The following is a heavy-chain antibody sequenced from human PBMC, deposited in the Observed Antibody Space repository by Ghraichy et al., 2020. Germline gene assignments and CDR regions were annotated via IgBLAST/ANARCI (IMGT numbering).Heavy chain of an antibody. CDR1: GFTLSRYW. D-gene: IGHD3-10*01. J-gene: IGHJ4*02. CDR2: ISFNSSNI. CDR3: AAGSIDY. Sequence: GGSLRLACTYSGFTLSRYWMHWVRQRPGMGLEWISFISFNSSNIYYSDSVKGRFTISRDNSDQKLFLRMNNLRPEDTALYFCAAGSIDYLGQGTLVTVTS. V-gene: IGHV3-30*19.